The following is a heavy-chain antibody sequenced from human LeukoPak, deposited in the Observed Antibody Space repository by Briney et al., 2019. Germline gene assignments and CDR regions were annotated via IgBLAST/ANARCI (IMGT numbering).Heavy chain of an antibody. Sequence: ASVKVSCKASGYTFTNYYIHWVRQAPGQGLEWMGLINPGGDNTDYAQNFQGRVTMTRDTSTSTVYMELSRLRSDDTAVYYCASYRATVVTDDAFDIWGQETMVTVSS. V-gene: IGHV1-46*01. D-gene: IGHD4-23*01. CDR2: INPGGDNT. J-gene: IGHJ3*02. CDR3: ASYRATVVTDDAFDI. CDR1: GYTFTNYY.